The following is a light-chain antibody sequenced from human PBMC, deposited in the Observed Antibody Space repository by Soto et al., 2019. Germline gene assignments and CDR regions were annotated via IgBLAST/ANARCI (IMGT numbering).Light chain of an antibody. J-gene: IGKJ2*01. CDR1: QSVKSSY. Sequence: ELVLTQSPGTLSLSPGARATLSCRASQSVKSSYLAWYQQKPGQAPRLLIYGASSRATGIPDRFSGSGSGTDFTLIISRLEPEDFAVYYCQHYGSSPPNTFGQGTKLEIK. CDR2: GAS. CDR3: QHYGSSPPNT. V-gene: IGKV3-20*01.